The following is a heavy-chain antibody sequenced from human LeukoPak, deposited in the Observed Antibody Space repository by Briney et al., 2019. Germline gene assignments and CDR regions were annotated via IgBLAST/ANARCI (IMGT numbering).Heavy chain of an antibody. V-gene: IGHV5-51*01. J-gene: IGHJ6*01. Sequence: GGSLMISCKGSGYSFTSYWIGWVRQMPGKGLEWVGAFFSGESDHRYSPSFQGQVTISADKSISTAYLQWSSLRASDTAMYYWARLDCSSTSCYRDYYYGMDVSGQGATVTASS. D-gene: IGHD2-2*02. CDR1: GYSFTSYW. CDR3: ARLDCSSTSCYRDYYYGMDV. CDR2: FFSGESDH.